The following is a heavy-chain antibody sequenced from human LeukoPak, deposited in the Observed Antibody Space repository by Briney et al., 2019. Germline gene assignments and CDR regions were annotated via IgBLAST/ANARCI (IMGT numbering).Heavy chain of an antibody. V-gene: IGHV3-21*01. Sequence: PGGSLRLSCAASGFTFSSYSMNWVRQAPGKGLEWVSSISSSSGYIYYADSVKGRFTISRDNAKNSLYLQMNSLRAEDTAVYYCARDRATTDYYYGMDVWGQGTTVTVSS. J-gene: IGHJ6*02. D-gene: IGHD4-17*01. CDR1: GFTFSSYS. CDR2: ISSSSGYI. CDR3: ARDRATTDYYYGMDV.